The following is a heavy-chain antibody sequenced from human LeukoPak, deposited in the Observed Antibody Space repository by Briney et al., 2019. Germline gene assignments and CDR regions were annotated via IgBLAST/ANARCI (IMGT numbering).Heavy chain of an antibody. J-gene: IGHJ4*02. CDR1: GFTFNRFY. Sequence: PGGSLRLSCSASGFTFNRFYLHWVRQAPGKGLEFVSHISSNGATTYYADSVKGRFTISRDNSKNTLYLQMNGLRAEDTAVYYCAKDTYSTSPYYFDYWGQGTLVTVSS. V-gene: IGHV3-64*04. CDR2: ISSNGATT. CDR3: AKDTYSTSPYYFDY. D-gene: IGHD1-26*01.